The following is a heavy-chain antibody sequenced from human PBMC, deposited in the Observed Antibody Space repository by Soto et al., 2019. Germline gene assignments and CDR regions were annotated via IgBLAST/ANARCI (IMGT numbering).Heavy chain of an antibody. D-gene: IGHD1-7*01. Sequence: PSETLSLTCAVYGGSFSGYYWSWIRQPPGKGLEWIGEINHSGSTNYNPSLKSRVTISVDTSKNQFSLKLSSVTAADTAVYYCARGKTILNGMDVWGQGTTVTGLL. V-gene: IGHV4-34*01. J-gene: IGHJ6*02. CDR2: INHSGST. CDR3: ARGKTILNGMDV. CDR1: GGSFSGYY.